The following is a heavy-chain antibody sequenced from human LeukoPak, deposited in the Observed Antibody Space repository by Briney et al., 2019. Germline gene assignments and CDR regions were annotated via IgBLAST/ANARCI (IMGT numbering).Heavy chain of an antibody. J-gene: IGHJ4*02. D-gene: IGHD3-22*01. CDR3: AKDRARSKTYYYDSSGLTPFDY. CDR2: ISYDETNK. Sequence: GGSLRLSCAASGFTFSTYGMHWVRQAPGKGLERVAVISYDETNKYYGDSVKGRFTISRDNSKNTLYLQMNSLRAEDTAVYYCAKDRARSKTYYYDSSGLTPFDYWGQGTLVTVSS. CDR1: GFTFSTYG. V-gene: IGHV3-30*18.